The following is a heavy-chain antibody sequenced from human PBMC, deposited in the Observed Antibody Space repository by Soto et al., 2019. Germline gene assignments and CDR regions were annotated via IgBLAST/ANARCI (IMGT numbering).Heavy chain of an antibody. CDR1: GFTFRSYG. CDR2: IWYDGSNK. Sequence: QVQLVESGGGVVQPGRSLRLSCAASGFTFRSYGMHWVRQDPGKGLERVAVIWYDGSNKYYADSVKGRLTISRDNSMKTLNRQMISLRAEATAAYYCARVAYSSAAAFDYWGLGTLVTESS. J-gene: IGHJ4*02. D-gene: IGHD2-8*02. V-gene: IGHV3-33*01. CDR3: ARVAYSSAAAFDY.